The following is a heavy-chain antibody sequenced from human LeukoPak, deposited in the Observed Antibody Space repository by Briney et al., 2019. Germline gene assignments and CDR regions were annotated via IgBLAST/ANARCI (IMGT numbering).Heavy chain of an antibody. J-gene: IGHJ4*02. D-gene: IGHD6-19*01. CDR3: ARDFLPTWYSSGWYFDY. V-gene: IGHV1-18*01. CDR1: GYTFTSYG. CDR2: ISAYNGNT. Sequence: ASVKVSCKASGYTFTSYGISWVRQAPGQGLEWMGWISAYNGNTNYAQKLQGRVTMTTDTSTSIAYMELRSLRSDDTAVYYCARDFLPTWYSSGWYFDYWGQGTLVTVSS.